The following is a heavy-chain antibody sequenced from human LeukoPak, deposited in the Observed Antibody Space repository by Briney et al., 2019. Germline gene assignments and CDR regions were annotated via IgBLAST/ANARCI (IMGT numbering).Heavy chain of an antibody. CDR3: AKTSGYYSNHYYYFDY. Sequence: PGGSLRLSCAASGFTFSSYGMHWVRQAPGKGLEWVAMIWSDGSNEHYADSVKGRFTISRDNSKDTLYLQMNSLRAEDTAVYYCAKTSGYYSNHYYYFDYWGQGILVTVSS. V-gene: IGHV3-33*06. D-gene: IGHD3-3*01. J-gene: IGHJ4*02. CDR1: GFTFSSYG. CDR2: IWSDGSNE.